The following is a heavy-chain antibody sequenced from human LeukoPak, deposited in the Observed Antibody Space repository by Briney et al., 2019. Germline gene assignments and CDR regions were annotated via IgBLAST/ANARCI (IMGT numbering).Heavy chain of an antibody. Sequence: VGSVKVSCEASGFSFTGSYIHWVRQAPGQGLEWMGWINPDSGVTKYAQNFQGTVTMTRDTSISTASMEMRSLTSDDTAVYYCARDFGSSSAWYEFDYWGQGTLVTVSS. CDR2: INPDSGVT. J-gene: IGHJ4*02. D-gene: IGHD6-19*01. CDR1: GFSFTGSY. CDR3: ARDFGSSSAWYEFDY. V-gene: IGHV1-2*02.